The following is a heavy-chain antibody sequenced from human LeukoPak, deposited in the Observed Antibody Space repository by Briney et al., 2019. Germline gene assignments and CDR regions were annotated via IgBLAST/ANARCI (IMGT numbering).Heavy chain of an antibody. Sequence: ASVKVSCKASGYTFTSYGISWVRQAPGQGLEWMGWISAYNGNTNYAQKLQGRVTMTTDTSTSTAYMELRSLRPDDTAVYYCARDLLRRSSTMGRGVISKYNWFDPWGQGTLVTVSS. D-gene: IGHD3-10*01. J-gene: IGHJ5*02. V-gene: IGHV1-18*01. CDR3: ARDLLRRSSTMGRGVISKYNWFDP. CDR1: GYTFTSYG. CDR2: ISAYNGNT.